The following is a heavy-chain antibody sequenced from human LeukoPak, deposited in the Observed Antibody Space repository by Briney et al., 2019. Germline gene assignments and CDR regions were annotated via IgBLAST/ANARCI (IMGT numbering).Heavy chain of an antibody. V-gene: IGHV4-34*01. Sequence: PSETLSLTCAVYGGSFSGYYWSWIRQPPGKGLEWIGEINHSGSTNYNPSLKSRVTISVDTSKNQFSLKLSSVTAADTAVYYCARGRRPYYYGSGSPLAANWFDPWGRGTLVTVSS. CDR3: ARGRRPYYYGSGSPLAANWFDP. D-gene: IGHD3-10*01. J-gene: IGHJ5*02. CDR2: INHSGST. CDR1: GGSFSGYY.